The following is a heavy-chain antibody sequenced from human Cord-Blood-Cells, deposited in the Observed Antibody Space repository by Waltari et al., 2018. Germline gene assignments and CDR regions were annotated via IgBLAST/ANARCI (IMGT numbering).Heavy chain of an antibody. CDR2: FEPEDGET. CDR3: AAEYCSGGSCEYYFDY. V-gene: IGHV1-24*01. CDR1: GYTLTELS. J-gene: IGHJ4*02. Sequence: QVHLVQSGGEVKKPGASVTVSCEVYGYTLTELSIHWVRHAPGKGLEWMGGFEPEDGETIYAQKFQGRVTMTEDTSTDTAYMELSSLRSEDTAVYYCAAEYCSGGSCEYYFDYWGQGTLVTVSS. D-gene: IGHD2-15*01.